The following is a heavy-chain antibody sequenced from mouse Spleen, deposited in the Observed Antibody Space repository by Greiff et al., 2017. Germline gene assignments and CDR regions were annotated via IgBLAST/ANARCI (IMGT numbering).Heavy chain of an antibody. CDR1: GYSITSGYD. CDR3: ARGGHYGSPSWFAY. J-gene: IGHJ3*01. V-gene: IGHV3-1*01. Sequence: DVQLQQSGPGMVKPSQSLSLTCTVTGYSITSGYDWHWIRHFPGNKLEWMGYISYSGSTNYNPSLKSRISITHDTSKNHFFLKLNSVTTEDTATYYCARGGHYGSPSWFAYWGQGTLVTVSA. D-gene: IGHD1-1*01. CDR2: ISYSGST.